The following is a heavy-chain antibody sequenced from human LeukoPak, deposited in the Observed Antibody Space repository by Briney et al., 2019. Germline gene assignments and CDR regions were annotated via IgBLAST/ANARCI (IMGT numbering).Heavy chain of an antibody. CDR2: IWYDGSNK. Sequence: GGSLRLSCAASGFTFSSYGMHWVRQAPGKGLEWVAVIWYDGSNKYYADSVKGRFTISRDNSKNTLYLQMNSLRAEDTAVYYCARDPRLWANDAFDIWGQGTVVTVSS. V-gene: IGHV3-33*01. D-gene: IGHD5-18*01. CDR1: GFTFSSYG. CDR3: ARDPRLWANDAFDI. J-gene: IGHJ3*02.